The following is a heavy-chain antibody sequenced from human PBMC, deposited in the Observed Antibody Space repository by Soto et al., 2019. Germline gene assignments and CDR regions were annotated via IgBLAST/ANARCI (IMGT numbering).Heavy chain of an antibody. D-gene: IGHD6-13*01. CDR1: GGTFSRYA. CDR3: ARGRSRYSSSPNWFDP. CDR2: IIPMFGTA. V-gene: IGHV1-69*13. Sequence: SVKVSCKASGGTFSRYAISWVRQAPGQGLEWMGGIIPMFGTAKYAQKFQGRVTITAAESTSTAYMEVSSLRSEDTAVYYCARGRSRYSSSPNWFDPWGQGTLVTVSS. J-gene: IGHJ5*02.